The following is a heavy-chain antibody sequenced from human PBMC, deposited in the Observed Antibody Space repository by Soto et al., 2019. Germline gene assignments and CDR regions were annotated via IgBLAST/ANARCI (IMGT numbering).Heavy chain of an antibody. CDR2: IDWDDDK. CDR1: GFSLSTSGMC. J-gene: IGHJ6*02. D-gene: IGHD6-13*01. Sequence: SGPTLVNPTQTLTLTCTFSGFSLSTSGMCVSWIRQPPGKALEWLALIDWDDDKYYSTSLKTRLTISKDTSKNQVVLTMTNMDSVDTATYYCARIPRSSSRTNSHYYYYYGMDVWGQGTTVTVSS. V-gene: IGHV2-70*01. CDR3: ARIPRSSSRTNSHYYYYYGMDV.